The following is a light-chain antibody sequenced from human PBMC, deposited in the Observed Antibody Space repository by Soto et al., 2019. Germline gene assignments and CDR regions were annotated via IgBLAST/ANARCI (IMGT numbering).Light chain of an antibody. V-gene: IGKV3-15*01. J-gene: IGKJ5*01. CDR1: QRVSSN. CDR2: GAS. CDR3: QQYNNWIT. Sequence: EIVMTQSAATLSVSPGERATLSCRASQRVSSNLAWYQQKPGQAPRLLIYGASTRATGIPARFSGSGSGTEFTLTISSLQSEDFAVYYCQQYNNWITFGQGTRLEIK.